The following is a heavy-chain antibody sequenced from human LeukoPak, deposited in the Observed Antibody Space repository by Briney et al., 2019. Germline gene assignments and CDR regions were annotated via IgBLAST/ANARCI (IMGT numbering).Heavy chain of an antibody. D-gene: IGHD3-9*01. CDR3: ATFVGTVPAGYTVPGGLLV. Sequence: SGGSLRLSCVALEFEPTYFWMTWVRRAPGKGLEWVANINHDGSERFYLDSVRGRFTISRDNAKNSLYLQMNSLRAEDTAVYYCATFVGTVPAGYTVPGGLLVWGKGTTVSVSS. J-gene: IGHJ6*04. CDR1: EFEPTYFW. V-gene: IGHV3-7*01. CDR2: INHDGSER.